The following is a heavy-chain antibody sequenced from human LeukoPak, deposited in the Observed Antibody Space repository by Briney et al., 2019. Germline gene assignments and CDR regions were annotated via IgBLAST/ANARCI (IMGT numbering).Heavy chain of an antibody. V-gene: IGHV4-34*01. CDR3: ASITMVRGVIL. J-gene: IGHJ4*02. D-gene: IGHD3-10*01. Sequence: SETLSLTCAVYGGSFSGYYWSWIRQPPGKGLEWIGEINHSGSTNYNPSLKSRVTISVDTSKNQFSLKLSSVTAADTAVYYCASITMVRGVILWGQGTLVTVSS. CDR1: GGSFSGYY. CDR2: INHSGST.